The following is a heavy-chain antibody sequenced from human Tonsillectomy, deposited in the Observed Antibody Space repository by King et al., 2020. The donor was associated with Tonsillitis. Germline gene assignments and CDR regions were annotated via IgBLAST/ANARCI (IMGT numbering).Heavy chain of an antibody. CDR2: IIPPFGTP. Sequence: VQLVQSGAEVKKPGSSVKVSCKASGGTFRSYAITWVRQAPGQGLEWMGGIIPPFGTPNYAQRFQGRVTITADEFTSTASMELSGLRSEDTAFYCCARILGAPDYYFDSWGQGTLVTLSS. CDR1: GGTFRSYA. CDR3: ARILGAPDYYFDS. V-gene: IGHV1-69*01. D-gene: IGHD1-26*01. J-gene: IGHJ4*02.